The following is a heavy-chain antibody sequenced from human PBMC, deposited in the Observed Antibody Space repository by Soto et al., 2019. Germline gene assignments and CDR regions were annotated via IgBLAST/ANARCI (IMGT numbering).Heavy chain of an antibody. V-gene: IGHV3-48*01. Sequence: GGSLRLSCAASGFTFSAYSMNWARQAPGKGLEWVSYVSSGSATVSYADSVKGRFTISRDNAKNSLYLQMNSLRAEDTAVYYCARGSARTFDIRGRGIMVTVSS. CDR3: ARGSARTFDI. J-gene: IGHJ3*02. CDR1: GFTFSAYS. CDR2: VSSGSATV.